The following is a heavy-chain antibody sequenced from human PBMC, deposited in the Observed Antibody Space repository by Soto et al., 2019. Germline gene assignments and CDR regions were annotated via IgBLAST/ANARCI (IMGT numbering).Heavy chain of an antibody. CDR2: IAVGSGYT. Sequence: SVKVSCKASGFTFTSSAFQWVRQARGQRLEWIGWIAVGSGYTNYAQRFQDRVTLTRDMSTATTYMELSRLTSEDTAIYYCAADATAWQQMVPSDYWDQGTLVTVSS. D-gene: IGHD2-8*01. V-gene: IGHV1-58*01. CDR3: AADATAWQQMVPSDY. CDR1: GFTFTSSA. J-gene: IGHJ4*02.